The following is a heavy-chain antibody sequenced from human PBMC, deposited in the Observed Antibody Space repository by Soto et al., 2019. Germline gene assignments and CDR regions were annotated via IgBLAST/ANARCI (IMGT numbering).Heavy chain of an antibody. V-gene: IGHV2-5*02. J-gene: IGHJ4*02. D-gene: IGHD3-10*01. CDR1: GFSLSTSGVG. CDR2: IYWDDDK. CDR3: AHRPRGILLPNY. Sequence: QITLKESGPTLVKPTQTLTLTCTFSGFSLSTSGVGVGWIRQPPGKALEWLALIYWDDDKRYSPSLKSRLTNTKDTSKNQVVLTMTNMDPVDTATYYCAHRPRGILLPNYWGQGTLVTVSS.